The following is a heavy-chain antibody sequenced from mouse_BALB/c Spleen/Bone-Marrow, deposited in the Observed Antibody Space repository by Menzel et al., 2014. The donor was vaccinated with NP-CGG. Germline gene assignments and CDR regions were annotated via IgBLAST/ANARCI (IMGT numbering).Heavy chain of an antibody. J-gene: IGHJ4*01. CDR3: GSNIYAMDY. CDR1: GYSLTGYG. CDR2: IWGDGRT. Sequence: VKLVESGPGLVAPSQSLSITCTVSGYSLTGYGVNWVRQPPGKGLEWLGLIWGDGRTDYNSALKSRLSVSKDNSKSQVFLKMNSLQTDDTARYYCGSNIYAMDYWGQGTSVTVSS. V-gene: IGHV2-6-7*01.